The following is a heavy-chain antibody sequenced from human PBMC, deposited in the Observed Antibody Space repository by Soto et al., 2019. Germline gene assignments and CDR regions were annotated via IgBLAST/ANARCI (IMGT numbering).Heavy chain of an antibody. CDR3: ARARGITTFLSELDP. CDR2: ISAYNGNT. V-gene: IGHV1-18*01. J-gene: IGHJ5*02. Sequence: QVQLVQSGAEVKKPGASVKVSCKASGYTFTSYGISWVRQAPGQGLEWMGWISAYNGNTNYAQKLQGRVTMTTDTSXGTAYMELRSLRSDDTAVYYCARARGITTFLSELDPWGQGTLVTVSS. CDR1: GYTFTSYG. D-gene: IGHD3-9*01.